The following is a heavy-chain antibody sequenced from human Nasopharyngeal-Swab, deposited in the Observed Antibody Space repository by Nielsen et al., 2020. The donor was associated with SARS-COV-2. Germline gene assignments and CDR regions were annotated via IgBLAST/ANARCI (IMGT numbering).Heavy chain of an antibody. Sequence: ASVKVSCKVSGYTLTELSMHWVRQPPGKGLEWMGGFDPEDGETIYEQKFQGRVTMTEDTSTDTAYIELSSLRSEDTAVYYCATVDQNFDYWGQGTLVTVSS. V-gene: IGHV1-24*01. CDR1: GYTLTELS. CDR2: FDPEDGET. CDR3: ATVDQNFDY. D-gene: IGHD2-15*01. J-gene: IGHJ4*02.